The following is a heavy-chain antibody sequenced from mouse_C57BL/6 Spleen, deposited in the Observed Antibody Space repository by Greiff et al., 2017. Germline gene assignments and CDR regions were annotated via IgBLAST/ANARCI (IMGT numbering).Heavy chain of an antibody. V-gene: IGHV2-6-1*01. CDR1: GFSLTSYG. Sequence: VKLMESGPGLVAPSQSLSITCTVSGFSLTSYGVHWVRQPPGKGLEWLVVIWSDGSTTYNSALKSRLSISKDNSKSQVFLKMNSLQTDDTAMYYCARHRGTWGFYAMDYWGQGTSVTVSS. J-gene: IGHJ4*01. CDR3: ARHRGTWGFYAMDY. CDR2: IWSDGST. D-gene: IGHD3-3*01.